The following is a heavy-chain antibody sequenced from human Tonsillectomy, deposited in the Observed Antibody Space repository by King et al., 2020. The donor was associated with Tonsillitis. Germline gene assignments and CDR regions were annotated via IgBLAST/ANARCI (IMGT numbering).Heavy chain of an antibody. CDR2: ITASGGSS. D-gene: IGHD3-16*01. CDR3: AKEYFGGGGNYHYGLDV. Sequence: VQLVESGGGLVQPGGSLRLSCAASGFTFNIYAMNWVRQAPGKGLEWVSGITASGGSSFYMDSVKGRFTVSRDNSKNTLYLEMHSLGAEDTGKYYCAKEYFGGGGNYHYGLDVWGQGTTVTVSS. J-gene: IGHJ6*02. V-gene: IGHV3-23*04. CDR1: GFTFNIYA.